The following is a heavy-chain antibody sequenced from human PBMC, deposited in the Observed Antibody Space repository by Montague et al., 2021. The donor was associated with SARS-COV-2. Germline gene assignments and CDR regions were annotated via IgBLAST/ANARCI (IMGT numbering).Heavy chain of an antibody. CDR1: GYNFTRDW. V-gene: IGHV5-51*01. CDR3: ARQPSNWYDP. CDR2: MNPGDSNT. Sequence: QSGAEVKPPGESLKISCKSSGYNFTRDWIGWVRQMPGKGLEWMGTMNPGDSNTKYSPSFQGQVTISADKSIGTAYLQWSSLKTSDTAMYYCARQPSNWYDPWGQGTLVTVSS. J-gene: IGHJ5*02.